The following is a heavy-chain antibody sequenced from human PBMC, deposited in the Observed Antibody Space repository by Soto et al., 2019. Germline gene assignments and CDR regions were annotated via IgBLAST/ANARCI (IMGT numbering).Heavy chain of an antibody. CDR3: AREVKTKGTPAPAFMDV. J-gene: IGHJ6*03. V-gene: IGHV3-74*01. CDR2: IRSDGGT. CDR1: GFTFSIYW. Sequence: EVQLVEAGGGLVQPGGSLRLSCEASGFTFSIYWMEWVRQAPGKGLVWVSRIRSDGGTNYADSVKGRFTVSRDNAKNTLSMQMNSLRAEGPAVFYGAREVKTKGTPAPAFMDVLGKGPTVTLSS. D-gene: IGHD2-2*01.